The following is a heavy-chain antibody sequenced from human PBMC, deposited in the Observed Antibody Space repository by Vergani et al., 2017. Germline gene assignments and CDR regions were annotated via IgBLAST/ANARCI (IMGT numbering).Heavy chain of an antibody. Sequence: QLLESGGGLVQPGGSLRLSCAASGFTFTSSAMQWVRQARGQRLEWIGWIVVGSGNTNYAQKFQERVTITRDMSTSTAYMELSSLRSEDTAVYYCAAGDELGTGWFDPWGQGTLVTVSS. D-gene: IGHD7-27*01. CDR1: GFTFTSSA. CDR3: AAGDELGTGWFDP. V-gene: IGHV1-58*02. CDR2: IVVGSGNT. J-gene: IGHJ5*02.